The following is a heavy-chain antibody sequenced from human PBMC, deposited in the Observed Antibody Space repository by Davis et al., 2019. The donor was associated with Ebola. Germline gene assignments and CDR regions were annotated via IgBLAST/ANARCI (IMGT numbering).Heavy chain of an antibody. V-gene: IGHV3-23*01. CDR3: ARYCHYRDCSYFDS. CDR2: SSASEGHT. Sequence: PGGSLTLSCAASGFIFSNFDMSWVRYVPGKGLEWVSTSSASEGHTHYSDSVRGRFTISRDNSKDTLFLQMNSLRAEDTATYYCARYCHYRDCSYFDSWGQGTRVAVSS. CDR1: GFIFSNFD. D-gene: IGHD2-15*01. J-gene: IGHJ4*02.